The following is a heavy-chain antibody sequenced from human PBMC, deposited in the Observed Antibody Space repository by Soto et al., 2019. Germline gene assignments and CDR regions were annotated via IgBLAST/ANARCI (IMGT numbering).Heavy chain of an antibody. D-gene: IGHD3-10*01. CDR2: IHNSGST. CDR1: VGSITSYY. V-gene: IGHV4-59*01. CDR3: ARRWSGTDY. Sequence: QVQLQESGPGLVKSSETLSLTCTVSVGSITSYYWSWIRQPPGKGLEWIGYIHNSGSTSYNPSLQSRVTISADVSKNQFSLDLRSVTAADTAVYYCARRWSGTDYWGHGTLVTVSS. J-gene: IGHJ4*01.